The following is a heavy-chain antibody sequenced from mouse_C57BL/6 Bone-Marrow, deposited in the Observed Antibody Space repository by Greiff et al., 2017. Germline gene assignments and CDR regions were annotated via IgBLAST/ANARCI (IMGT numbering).Heavy chain of an antibody. Sequence: VNLVESGAELARPGASVKLSCKASGYTFTSYGISWVKQRTGQGLEWIGEIYPRSGNTYYNEKFKGKATLTADKSSSTAYMELRSLTSEDSAVYFCAKRDALWFAYWGQGTLVTVSA. CDR3: AKRDALWFAY. CDR2: IYPRSGNT. V-gene: IGHV1-81*01. J-gene: IGHJ3*01. CDR1: GYTFTSYG.